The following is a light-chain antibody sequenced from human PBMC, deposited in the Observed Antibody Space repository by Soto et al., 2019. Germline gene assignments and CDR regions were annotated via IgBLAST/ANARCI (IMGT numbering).Light chain of an antibody. CDR1: ISDVGGYNH. CDR2: EVT. Sequence: QLVLTQPPSASGSPGQSVTISCAGSISDVGGYNHVSWYQQHPGKAPKLLIYEVTKRPSGVPARFSGSKSGNTASLTVSGLQGDDEADYYCSSYAGTNNVIFGGGTKVTVL. J-gene: IGLJ2*01. V-gene: IGLV2-8*01. CDR3: SSYAGTNNVI.